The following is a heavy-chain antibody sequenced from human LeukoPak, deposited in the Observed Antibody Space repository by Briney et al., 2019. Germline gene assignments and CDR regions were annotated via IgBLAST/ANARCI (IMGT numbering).Heavy chain of an antibody. J-gene: IGHJ6*04. Sequence: ASVKVSCKASGGTFSSYAISWVRQAPGQGLEWMGIINPSGGSTSYAQKFQGRVTMTRDTSTSTVYMELSSLRSEDTAVYYCARDTGVLRFLEWFPDVWGKGTTVTVSS. CDR3: ARDTGVLRFLEWFPDV. V-gene: IGHV1-46*01. D-gene: IGHD3-3*01. CDR1: GGTFSSYA. CDR2: INPSGGST.